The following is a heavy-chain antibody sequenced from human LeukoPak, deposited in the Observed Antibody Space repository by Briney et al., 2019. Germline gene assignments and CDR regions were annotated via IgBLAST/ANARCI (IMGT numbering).Heavy chain of an antibody. V-gene: IGHV3-33*01. CDR1: GFSFSSFG. J-gene: IGHJ3*02. Sequence: PGRSLRLSCAASGFSFSSFGMHWVRQAPGKGLEWVAVIWYDGSYKYYADSVKGRFTISRDNSKNTLYLQMNSLRAEDTALYYCARDFPIRFRIAAAVLGAFDIWGQGTMVTVSS. CDR3: ARDFPIRFRIAAAVLGAFDI. D-gene: IGHD6-13*01. CDR2: IWYDGSYK.